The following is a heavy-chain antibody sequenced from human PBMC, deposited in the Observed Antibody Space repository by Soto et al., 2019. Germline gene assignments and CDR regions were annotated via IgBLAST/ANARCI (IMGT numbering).Heavy chain of an antibody. CDR3: ARGLKPGFYDMLTGYPREINFDY. V-gene: IGHV1-8*02. CDR2: MNPNSGNT. Sequence: GTSVKVSCKASGYTFASYDINWVRQATGQGLEWMGWMNPNSGNTGYAQKFQGRVTMTRNTSISTAYMELSSLRSEDTAVYYCARGLKPGFYDMLTGYPREINFDYWGQGTQVTVPQ. J-gene: IGHJ4*02. CDR1: GYTFASYD. D-gene: IGHD3-9*01.